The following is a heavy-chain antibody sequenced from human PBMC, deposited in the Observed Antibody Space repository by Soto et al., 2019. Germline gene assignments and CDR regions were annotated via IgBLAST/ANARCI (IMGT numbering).Heavy chain of an antibody. CDR2: IFTSGST. Sequence: QVQLQESGPGLVKPSETLSLTCSVSGGSISSYYWSWIRQPAGKGLEWIERIFTSGSTNYNTSLKSRFTMSVDTSKNQFSLNLSSVTAADTAIYYCAKGVALRYRSGGGCYANWFDPWGQGTLVTVSS. CDR1: GGSISSYY. V-gene: IGHV4-4*07. CDR3: AKGVALRYRSGGGCYANWFDP. D-gene: IGHD2-15*01. J-gene: IGHJ5*02.